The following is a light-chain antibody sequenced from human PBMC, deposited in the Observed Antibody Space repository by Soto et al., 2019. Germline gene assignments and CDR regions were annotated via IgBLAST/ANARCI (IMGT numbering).Light chain of an antibody. CDR3: ATWDHSLNGVV. Sequence: QSVLTQPPSASGTPGQRVTISCSGSSSXIGRNTVNWFQQLPGTAPKLLVYSDNQRPSGVPDRFSGSKSGTSASLAISGLRSGDEADYYCATWDHSLNGVVFGGGTKLTVL. J-gene: IGLJ2*01. CDR1: SSXIGRNT. CDR2: SDN. V-gene: IGLV1-44*01.